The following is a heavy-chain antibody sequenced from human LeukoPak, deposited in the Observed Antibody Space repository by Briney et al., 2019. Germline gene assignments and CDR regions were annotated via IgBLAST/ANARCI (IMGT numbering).Heavy chain of an antibody. Sequence: SETLSLTCTVSGGSISSYYWSWIRQPPGKGLEWIGYIYYSGSTNYNPSLKSRVTISVDTSKNQFSLKLSSVTAADTAVYYCARPQGAAGMRYYYYYYYMDVWGKGTTVTISS. CDR3: ARPQGAAGMRYYYYYYYMDV. D-gene: IGHD6-13*01. V-gene: IGHV4-59*01. CDR1: GGSISSYY. CDR2: IYYSGST. J-gene: IGHJ6*03.